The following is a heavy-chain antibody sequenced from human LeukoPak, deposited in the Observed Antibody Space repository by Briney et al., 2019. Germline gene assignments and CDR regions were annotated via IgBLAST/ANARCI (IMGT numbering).Heavy chain of an antibody. CDR1: GYSFTSYW. J-gene: IGHJ4*02. CDR2: IYPGDSDT. Sequence: PGESLKISCKGSGYSFTSYWIGWVRQMPGKGLEWMGIIYPGDSDTRYSPSSQGQVTISADKSISTAYLQWSSLKASDTAMYYCARPYYYDSSGPYYFDYWGQGTLVTVSS. V-gene: IGHV5-51*01. D-gene: IGHD3-22*01. CDR3: ARPYYYDSSGPYYFDY.